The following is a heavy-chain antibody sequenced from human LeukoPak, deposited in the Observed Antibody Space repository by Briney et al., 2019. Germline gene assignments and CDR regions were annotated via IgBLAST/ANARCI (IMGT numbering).Heavy chain of an antibody. Sequence: SETLSLTCTVSGGSISSHYWSWIGQPPGKGLEWIGYIYYSGSTNYNPSLKSRVTISIDTSKNQFSLNLSSVTAADTAVYYCARQATKAGTDYYNYMDVWGKGTTVTVSS. CDR1: GGSISSHY. D-gene: IGHD6-13*01. CDR3: ARQATKAGTDYYNYMDV. CDR2: IYYSGST. J-gene: IGHJ6*03. V-gene: IGHV4-59*11.